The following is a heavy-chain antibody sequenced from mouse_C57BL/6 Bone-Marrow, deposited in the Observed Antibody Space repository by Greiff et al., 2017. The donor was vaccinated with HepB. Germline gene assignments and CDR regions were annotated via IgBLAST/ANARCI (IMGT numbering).Heavy chain of an antibody. V-gene: IGHV14-4*01. D-gene: IGHD1-1*01. CDR2: IDPENGDT. CDR1: GFNIKDDY. Sequence: VQLQQSGAELVRPGASVKLSCTASGFNIKDDYMHWVKQRPEQGLEWIGWIDPENGDTEYASKFQGKATITADTSSNTAYLQLSSLTSEDTAVYYCTTGPITTVVATKGIYAMDYWGQGTSVTVSS. J-gene: IGHJ4*01. CDR3: TTGPITTVVATKGIYAMDY.